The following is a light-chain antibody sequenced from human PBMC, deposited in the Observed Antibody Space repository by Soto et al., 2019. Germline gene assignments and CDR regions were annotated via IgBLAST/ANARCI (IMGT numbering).Light chain of an antibody. V-gene: IGKV3-20*01. Sequence: EIVLTQSPGTLSLSPGERATLSCRASQSVSSSYLAWYQQKPGQAPRLLIYGASSRATGIPDRFSGSGSGTDFTLTIRRLEPEGFAVYYCQQYGRSPRTFGQGTKLELK. J-gene: IGKJ1*01. CDR3: QQYGRSPRT. CDR2: GAS. CDR1: QSVSSSY.